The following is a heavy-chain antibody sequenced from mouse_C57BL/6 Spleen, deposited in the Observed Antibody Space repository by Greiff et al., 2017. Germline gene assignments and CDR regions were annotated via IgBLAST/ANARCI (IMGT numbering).Heavy chain of an antibody. CDR1: GYTFTSYW. J-gene: IGHJ2*01. CDR2: IYPSDSET. Sequence: QVQLQQPGAELVRPGSSVKLSCKASGYTFTSYWMDWVKQRPGQGLEWIGNIYPSDSETHYNQKFKDKATLTVDKSSSTAYMQLSSLTSEDSAVYYCARGRDGYRFDYWGQGTTLTVSS. V-gene: IGHV1-61*01. CDR3: ARGRDGYRFDY. D-gene: IGHD2-3*01.